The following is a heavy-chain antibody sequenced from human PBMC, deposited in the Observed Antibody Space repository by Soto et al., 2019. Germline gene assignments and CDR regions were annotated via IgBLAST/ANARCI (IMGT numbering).Heavy chain of an antibody. J-gene: IGHJ5*02. D-gene: IGHD3-22*01. V-gene: IGHV4-59*12. CDR1: GGSISSYY. Sequence: SETLSLTCTVSGGSISSYYWSWIRQPPGKGLEWIGYIYYTGTTNYNPSLKSRVTISVDTSKNQFSLKLSSVTAADTAVYYCASIYDSSGYYYGNNWFDPWGQGTLVTVSS. CDR3: ASIYDSSGYYYGNNWFDP. CDR2: IYYTGTT.